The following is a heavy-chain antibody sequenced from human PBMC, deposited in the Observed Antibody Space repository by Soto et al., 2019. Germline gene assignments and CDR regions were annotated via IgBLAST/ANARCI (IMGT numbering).Heavy chain of an antibody. CDR2: IYWDDEK. CDR3: AHRAYFDSGKQFDY. V-gene: IGHV2-5*02. J-gene: IGHJ4*02. D-gene: IGHD3-10*01. Sequence: QITLKESGPTLVKPTQTLTLTCTFSGFSLSTSGVGVGWIRQPPGKALEWLAIIYWDDEKRYSPSLKTRLTVTKDTSKNQVVLTMTNFDPVDTATYYCAHRAYFDSGKQFDYWGKGTLVSVSS. CDR1: GFSLSTSGVG.